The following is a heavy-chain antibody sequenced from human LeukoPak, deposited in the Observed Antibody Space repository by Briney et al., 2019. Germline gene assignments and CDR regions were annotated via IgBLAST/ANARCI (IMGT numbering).Heavy chain of an antibody. Sequence: GGSLRLSCAASGFTFSSYSMNWVRQAPGKGLEGVSSISSSSSYIYYADSVKGRFTISRDNAKNSLYLQMNSLRAEDTAVYYCARDREGWSGYYKVFEYWGQGALVTVSS. CDR1: GFTFSSYS. CDR3: ARDREGWSGYYKVFEY. J-gene: IGHJ4*02. D-gene: IGHD3-3*01. V-gene: IGHV3-21*01. CDR2: ISSSSSYI.